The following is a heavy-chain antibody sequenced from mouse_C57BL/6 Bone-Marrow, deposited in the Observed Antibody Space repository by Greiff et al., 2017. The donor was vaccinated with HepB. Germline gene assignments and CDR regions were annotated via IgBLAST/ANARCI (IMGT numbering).Heavy chain of an antibody. CDR3: AREGYYGSSYPYYAMDY. D-gene: IGHD1-1*01. Sequence: QVQLQQPGAELVKPGASVKMSCKASGYTFTSYWITWVKQRPGQGLEWIGDIYPGSGSTNYNEKFKSKATLTVDTSSSTAYMQLSSLTSEDSAVYYCAREGYYGSSYPYYAMDYWGQGTSVTVSS. CDR2: IYPGSGST. J-gene: IGHJ4*01. CDR1: GYTFTSYW. V-gene: IGHV1-55*01.